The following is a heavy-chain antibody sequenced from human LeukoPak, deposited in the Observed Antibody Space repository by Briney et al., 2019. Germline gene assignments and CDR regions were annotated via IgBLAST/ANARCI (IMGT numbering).Heavy chain of an antibody. CDR1: GGSFSGYY. CDR3: ARGAVTMVRGVIIDYYYYYMDV. CDR2: INHSGST. D-gene: IGHD3-10*01. J-gene: IGHJ6*03. Sequence: PSETLSLTCAVYGGSFSGYYWSWIRQPPGKGLEWIGEINHSGSTNYNPSLKSRVTISVDTSKNQFSLKLSSVTAADTAVYYCARGAVTMVRGVIIDYYYYYMDVWGTGTTVTISS. V-gene: IGHV4-34*01.